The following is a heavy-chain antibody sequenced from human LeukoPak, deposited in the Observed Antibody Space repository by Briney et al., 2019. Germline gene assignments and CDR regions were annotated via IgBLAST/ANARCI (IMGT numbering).Heavy chain of an antibody. CDR3: AEDRKPGGY. CDR2: VSGSGGST. D-gene: IGHD1-14*01. V-gene: IGHV3-23*01. J-gene: IGHJ4*02. CDR1: GFTFSSYA. Sequence: GGSLRLSCAASGFTFSSYAMSWVRQAPGKGLEWVSAVSGSGGSTCYADSVKGRFTISRDNSKNTLYLQMNSLRAEDTAVYYCAEDRKPGGYWGQGTLVTVSS.